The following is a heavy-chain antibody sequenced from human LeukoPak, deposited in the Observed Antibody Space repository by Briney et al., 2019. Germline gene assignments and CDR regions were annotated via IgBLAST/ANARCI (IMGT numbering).Heavy chain of an antibody. V-gene: IGHV3-48*01. CDR3: ARDGLVVVPAAIQSVYYYGMDV. CDR2: ISSSSSTI. Sequence: GGSLRLSCAASGLTFSSYSMNWVRQAPGKGLEWVSYISSSSSTIYYADSVKGRFTISRDNAKNSLYLQMNSLRAEDTAVYYCARDGLVVVPAAIQSVYYYGMDVWGQGTTVTVSS. CDR1: GLTFSSYS. J-gene: IGHJ6*02. D-gene: IGHD2-2*02.